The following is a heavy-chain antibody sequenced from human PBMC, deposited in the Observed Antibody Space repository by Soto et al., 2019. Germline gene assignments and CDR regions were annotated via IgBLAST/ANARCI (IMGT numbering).Heavy chain of an antibody. CDR2: IYYSGTT. D-gene: IGHD1-26*01. J-gene: IGHJ4*02. CDR3: ARREIQGPIDY. Sequence: QVQLQESGPGLVKPSDTLSLTCAVSGYSISSSNWWGWIRQPPGKGLEWIGDIYYSGTTYYNPSLKSRVTLSVDTSKNQFSLKLTSVTAVDTAVYYCARREIQGPIDYWGQGTLVTVSS. CDR1: GYSISSSNW. V-gene: IGHV4-28*01.